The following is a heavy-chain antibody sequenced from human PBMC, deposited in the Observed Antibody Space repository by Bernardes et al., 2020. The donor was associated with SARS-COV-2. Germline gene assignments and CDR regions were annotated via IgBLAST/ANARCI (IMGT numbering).Heavy chain of an antibody. J-gene: IGHJ4*02. V-gene: IGHV3-53*01. CDR2: IYSSGGV. CDR3: TRGASSGYRIDY. CDR1: GFVASNDY. Sequence: GGSLRLSCAASGFVASNDYISWVRQAPGKGLECVSVIYSSGGVYYADAVKGRFSISRDNAKNTLWLQMNSLGADDTAVYYCTRGASSGYRIDYWGPGTLVTVSS. D-gene: IGHD3-22*01.